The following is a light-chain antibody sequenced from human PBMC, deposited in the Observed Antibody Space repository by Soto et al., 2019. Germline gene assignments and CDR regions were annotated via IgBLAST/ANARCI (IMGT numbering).Light chain of an antibody. Sequence: DVVMTQSPASLAVSLGERATINCRSSQSVLFRSNNKNYLAWYQQKAGQPPILLISWASSRESGVPDRFSGSGSGTDFTLTISSLQAEDVAVYYCQQYYDTLRTFGQWTKVEIK. CDR3: QQYYDTLRT. J-gene: IGKJ1*01. V-gene: IGKV4-1*01. CDR1: QSVLFRSNNKNY. CDR2: WAS.